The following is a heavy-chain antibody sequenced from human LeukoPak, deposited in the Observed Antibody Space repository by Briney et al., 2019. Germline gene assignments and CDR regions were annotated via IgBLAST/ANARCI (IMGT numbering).Heavy chain of an antibody. V-gene: IGHV4-34*01. J-gene: IGHJ4*02. CDR2: INHSGST. Sequence: SETLSLTCAVYGGSFTAYYWSWIRQPPGKGLEWIGEINHSGSTNYNPSLKSRVTISVDTSKNQFSLKLSSVTAADTAVYYCARDHGEYCSGGSCYSPFDYWGQGTLVTVSS. CDR1: GGSFTAYY. CDR3: ARDHGEYCSGGSCYSPFDY. D-gene: IGHD2-15*01.